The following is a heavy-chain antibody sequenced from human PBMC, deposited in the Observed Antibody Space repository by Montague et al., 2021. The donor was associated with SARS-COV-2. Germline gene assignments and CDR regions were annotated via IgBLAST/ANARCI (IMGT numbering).Heavy chain of an antibody. J-gene: IGHJ3*02. D-gene: IGHD3-10*01. CDR3: ARPLVRGVPKAFDI. Sequence: SETLSLTYTVSGGSITRNYYWGWIRQPPGKGLEWVGNIYYSGTNFIHPFLERRVTISVDASKNQFSLNLTSVTAADTAVYYSARPLVRGVPKAFDIWGQGALVIVSS. CDR1: GGSITRNYY. V-gene: IGHV4-39*01. CDR2: IYYSGTN.